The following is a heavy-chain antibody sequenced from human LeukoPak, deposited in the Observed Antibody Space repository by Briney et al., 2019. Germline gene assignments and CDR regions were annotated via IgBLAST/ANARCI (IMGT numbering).Heavy chain of an antibody. CDR2: ISSSSNSI. Sequence: GVSLRLSCAASGFTFSSYRMNRVRQAPGKGLEWVSFISSSSNSIYYADSVKGRFTISRDNAKNSLYLQMNSLRAEDTAVYYCTRNQEGDYWGQGTLVTVSS. V-gene: IGHV3-21*01. CDR1: GFTFSSYR. J-gene: IGHJ4*02. CDR3: TRNQEGDY.